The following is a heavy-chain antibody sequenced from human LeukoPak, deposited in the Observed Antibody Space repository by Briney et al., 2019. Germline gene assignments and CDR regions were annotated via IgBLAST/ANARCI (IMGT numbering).Heavy chain of an antibody. V-gene: IGHV1-2*02. CDR2: INPNSGGT. CDR1: GYTFTGYY. Sequence: ASVKVSCKASGYTFTGYYMHWVRQAPGQGLEWMGWINPNSGGTNYAQKFQGRVTMTRDTSISTAYMELSRLRSDDTAVYYCARGTVLRFLEWLPTNWFDPWGQGTLVTVSS. CDR3: ARGTVLRFLEWLPTNWFDP. D-gene: IGHD3-3*01. J-gene: IGHJ5*02.